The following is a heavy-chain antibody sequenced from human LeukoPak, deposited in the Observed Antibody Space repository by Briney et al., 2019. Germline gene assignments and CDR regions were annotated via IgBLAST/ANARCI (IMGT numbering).Heavy chain of an antibody. CDR3: ARRNYDILTGYDISYFDY. D-gene: IGHD3-9*01. Sequence: GASVKVSCKASGYTFTSYGISWVRQAPGQGLEWMGWISAYNGNTNYAQKFQGRVTMTRDTSISTAYMELNRLRSDDTAVYYCARRNYDILTGYDISYFDYWGQGALVTVSS. CDR1: GYTFTSYG. V-gene: IGHV1-18*01. J-gene: IGHJ4*02. CDR2: ISAYNGNT.